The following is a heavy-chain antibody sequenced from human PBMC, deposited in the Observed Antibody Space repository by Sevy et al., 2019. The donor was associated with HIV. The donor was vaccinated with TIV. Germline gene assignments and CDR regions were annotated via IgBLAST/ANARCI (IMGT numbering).Heavy chain of an antibody. Sequence: GGSLRLSCAASGFTFSSYWMTWVRQAPGKGLEWVANIKEDGSEKYYVDSVKGRFTISRDNAKNSLYLQMNSLRAEDTAVYYCARECTGSLWYYFDYWGQGTLVTVSS. D-gene: IGHD2-8*02. CDR3: ARECTGSLWYYFDY. CDR1: GFTFSSYW. CDR2: IKEDGSEK. V-gene: IGHV3-7*01. J-gene: IGHJ4*02.